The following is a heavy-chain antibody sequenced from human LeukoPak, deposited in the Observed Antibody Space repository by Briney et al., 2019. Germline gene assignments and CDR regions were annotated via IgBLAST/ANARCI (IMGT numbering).Heavy chain of an antibody. D-gene: IGHD6-6*01. J-gene: IGHJ2*01. CDR3: ARDGRDRDSSSSVL. CDR1: GGSISSSSYY. Sequence: PSETLSLTCTVSGGSISSSSYYWGWIRQPPGRGLEWIGSIYYSGSTYYNPSLKSRVTISVDTSKNQFSLKLSSVTAADTAVYYCARDGRDRDSSSSVLWGRGTLVTVSS. CDR2: IYYSGST. V-gene: IGHV4-39*07.